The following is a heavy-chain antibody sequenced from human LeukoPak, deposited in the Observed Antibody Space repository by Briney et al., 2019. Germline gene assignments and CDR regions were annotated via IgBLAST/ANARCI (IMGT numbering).Heavy chain of an antibody. Sequence: QAGGPLRLSCAASGFTVTTNYMTWVRQAPGKGLEWVSMIYSGGNTYYADSVKGRFITSRDNSKNTLYLQMNSLRAEDTAVYYCARLAVGGWDLRYWGQGTLVTVSS. CDR3: ARLAVGGWDLRY. D-gene: IGHD6-19*01. CDR2: IYSGGNT. V-gene: IGHV3-66*01. CDR1: GFTVTTNY. J-gene: IGHJ4*02.